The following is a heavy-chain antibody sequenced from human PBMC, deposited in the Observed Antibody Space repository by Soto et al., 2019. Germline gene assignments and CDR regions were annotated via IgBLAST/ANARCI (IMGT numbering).Heavy chain of an antibody. Sequence: SETLFPTRPVSGGSTRSGCFFLSWKRQYPGKGLEWSGFVYYGGTTSYNPSLMSRVTISLETSKSQISLRLSSVTAADTAIYYCARLGAHYQSLDPWGPGTLVTVSS. J-gene: IGHJ5*02. CDR2: VYYGGTT. CDR1: GGSTRSGCFF. V-gene: IGHV4-61*01. D-gene: IGHD2-2*01. CDR3: ARLGAHYQSLDP.